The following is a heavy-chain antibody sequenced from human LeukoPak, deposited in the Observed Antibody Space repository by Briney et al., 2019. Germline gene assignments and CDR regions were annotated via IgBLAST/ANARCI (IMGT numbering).Heavy chain of an antibody. Sequence: GGSLRLSCAASGFTFSSYSMNWVRQAPGKGLEWVSYISSSSSTIYYADSVKGRFTISRDNAKNSLYLQMNSLRAEDTAVYYCARVEQQLVPPYYYVDVWGKGTTVTVSS. V-gene: IGHV3-48*01. CDR2: ISSSSSTI. CDR3: ARVEQQLVPPYYYVDV. D-gene: IGHD6-13*01. CDR1: GFTFSSYS. J-gene: IGHJ6*03.